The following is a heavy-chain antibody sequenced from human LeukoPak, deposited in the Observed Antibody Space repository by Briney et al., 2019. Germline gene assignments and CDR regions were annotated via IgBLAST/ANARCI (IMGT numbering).Heavy chain of an antibody. Sequence: SETLSLTCAVYGGSFSGYYWSWIRQPPGKGLEWIGEINHSGSTNYNPSLKSQVTISVDTSKNQFSLKLSSVTAADTAVYYCARDNGAVANFDYWGQGTLVTVSS. CDR3: ARDNGAVANFDY. V-gene: IGHV4-34*01. D-gene: IGHD6-19*01. CDR1: GGSFSGYY. J-gene: IGHJ4*02. CDR2: INHSGST.